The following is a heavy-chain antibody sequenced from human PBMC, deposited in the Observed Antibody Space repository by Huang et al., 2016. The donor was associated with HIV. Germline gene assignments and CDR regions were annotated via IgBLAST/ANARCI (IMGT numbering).Heavy chain of an antibody. Sequence: QVQLVQSGAEVKKPGSSVKVSCKASGGTFSNYAISWVRQAPGQGLEGMGGIIPIFGTENYAQKFQGRVTITADESTSTAYMELSSLRSEDTAVYYCARDSPPNWYYDSSGYYANWGQGTLVTVSS. V-gene: IGHV1-69*13. CDR1: GGTFSNYA. CDR3: ARDSPPNWYYDSSGYYAN. J-gene: IGHJ4*02. CDR2: IIPIFGTE. D-gene: IGHD3-22*01.